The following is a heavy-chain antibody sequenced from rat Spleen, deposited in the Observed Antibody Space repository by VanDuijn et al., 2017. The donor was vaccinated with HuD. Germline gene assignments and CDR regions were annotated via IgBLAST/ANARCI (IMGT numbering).Heavy chain of an antibody. CDR1: GFTFKNYD. CDR3: VRLYNNHGYWYFDF. V-gene: IGHV5S23*01. D-gene: IGHD1-5*01. J-gene: IGHJ1*01. Sequence: EVQLVESGGDLVQPGRSLKLSCVASGFTFKNYDMAWVRQAPTKGPEWVASITNTGGTPYYLGSVKGRFTISRDNAKSTLYLQMDSLRSEDTATYYCVRLYNNHGYWYFDFWGPGTMVTVSS. CDR2: ITNTGGTP.